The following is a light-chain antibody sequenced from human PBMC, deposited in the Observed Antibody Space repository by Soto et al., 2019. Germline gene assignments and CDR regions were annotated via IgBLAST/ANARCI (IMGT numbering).Light chain of an antibody. Sequence: DIVMTQSPDSLAVSLGERATINCKSSQSIVYTSNNRNYLAWYQQKPGQSPKLLISWASTRESGVPDRFSGSGSGTHFTLTISSLQAEDVAAYFCQQYYSTPYTFGQGTKLEI. J-gene: IGKJ2*01. CDR3: QQYYSTPYT. CDR2: WAS. CDR1: QSIVYTSNNRNY. V-gene: IGKV4-1*01.